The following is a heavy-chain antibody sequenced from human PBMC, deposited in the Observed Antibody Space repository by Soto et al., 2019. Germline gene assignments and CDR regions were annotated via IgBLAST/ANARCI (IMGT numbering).Heavy chain of an antibody. D-gene: IGHD3-3*01. Sequence: GGSLRLSCAASGFTFSSYGMHWVRQAPGKGLEWVAVISYDGSNKYYADSVKGRFTISRDNSKNTLYLQMNSLRAEDTAVYYCARDATQEVEWPWMDVWGQGTTVTVSS. CDR3: ARDATQEVEWPWMDV. J-gene: IGHJ6*02. V-gene: IGHV3-30*03. CDR1: GFTFSSYG. CDR2: ISYDGSNK.